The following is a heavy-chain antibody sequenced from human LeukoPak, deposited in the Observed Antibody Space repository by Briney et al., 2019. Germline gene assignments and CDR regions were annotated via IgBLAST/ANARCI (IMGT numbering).Heavy chain of an antibody. CDR3: ARESGAFSPFGF. CDR1: GGSITTTNW. CDR2: VHLSGDS. J-gene: IGHJ4*02. Sequence: SETLSLTCAVSGGSITTTNWWSWVRQPPGKGLEWIGEVHLSGDSNYNPSLKSRVSMSIDKSKNQLSLKLTSVTAADTTMYYCARESGAFSPFGFWGEGTLVTASS. D-gene: IGHD1-26*01. V-gene: IGHV4-4*02.